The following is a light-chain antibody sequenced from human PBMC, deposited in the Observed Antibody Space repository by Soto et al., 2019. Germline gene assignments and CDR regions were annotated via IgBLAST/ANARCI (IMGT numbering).Light chain of an antibody. CDR2: DAS. CDR3: QQRANRPLT. J-gene: IGKJ1*01. V-gene: IGKV3-11*01. CDR1: QSVSSY. Sequence: EIVLTQSPSTLSLSPGDRATLTCRASQSVSSYFAWYQQKPGQAPKLLIYDASNRATGIPARFSGSGSGTDFTLTISRLEPEDFAVYYYQQRANRPLTFGQGTRVEIK.